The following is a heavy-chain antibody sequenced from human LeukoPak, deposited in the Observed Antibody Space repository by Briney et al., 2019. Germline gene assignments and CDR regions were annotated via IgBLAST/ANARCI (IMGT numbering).Heavy chain of an antibody. J-gene: IGHJ4*02. CDR3: ARGRPFGGSSDFDY. D-gene: IGHD1-26*01. CDR1: GYTFTSYD. Sequence: ASVKVSCKASGYTFTSYDINWVRQATGQGLEWMGWMNPNSGNTGYAQKFQGRVTITRNTSISTAYMELSSLRSEDTAVYYCARGRPFGGSSDFDYWGQGTLVTVSS. CDR2: MNPNSGNT. V-gene: IGHV1-8*03.